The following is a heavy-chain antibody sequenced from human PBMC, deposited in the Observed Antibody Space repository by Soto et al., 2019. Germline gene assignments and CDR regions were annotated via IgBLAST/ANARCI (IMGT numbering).Heavy chain of an antibody. J-gene: IGHJ4*02. CDR3: ARHALQNELDF. Sequence: PSETLSLTCSVSGVSISSSSHYWGWIRQAPGQGLEWIGSGYQSGNTYYNPSLRNRVAVSVDTSTNQISLKVKSVTAADTAVYFCARHALQNELDFWGQGTPVTVSS. CDR1: GVSISSSSHY. V-gene: IGHV4-39*01. CDR2: GYQSGNT.